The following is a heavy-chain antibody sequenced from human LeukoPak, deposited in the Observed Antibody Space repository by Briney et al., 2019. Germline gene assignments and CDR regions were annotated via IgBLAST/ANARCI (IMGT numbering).Heavy chain of an antibody. D-gene: IGHD6-13*01. CDR2: ISSSSSYI. CDR1: GFTFSNAW. V-gene: IGHV3-21*01. J-gene: IGHJ4*02. CDR3: ARGRGSGYSSSWYVDY. Sequence: PGGSLRLSCAASGFTFSNAWMSWVRQAPGKGLEWVSSISSSSSYIYYADSVKGRFTISRDNAKNSLYLQMNSLRAEDTAVYYCARGRGSGYSSSWYVDYWGQGTLVTVSS.